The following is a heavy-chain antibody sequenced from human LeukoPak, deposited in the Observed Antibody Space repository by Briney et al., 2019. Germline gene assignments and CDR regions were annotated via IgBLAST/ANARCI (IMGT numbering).Heavy chain of an antibody. CDR3: ARIRDGYNDAYDI. CDR2: INPDGGNT. CDR1: GYTFTSYD. J-gene: IGHJ3*02. Sequence: ASVKVSCKASGYTFTSYDINWVRQAPGQVLEWMGLINPDGGNTDYAQNFQGRLTLTRDTSTSTVYMELSSLRSEDTAIYYCARIRDGYNDAYDIWGQGTVVTVPS. D-gene: IGHD5-24*01. V-gene: IGHV1-46*01.